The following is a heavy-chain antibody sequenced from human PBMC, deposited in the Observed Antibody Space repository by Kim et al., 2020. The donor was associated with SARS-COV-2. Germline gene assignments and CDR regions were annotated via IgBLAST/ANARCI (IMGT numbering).Heavy chain of an antibody. CDR3: ARGYIVGDLSGLY. CDR1: GFTFRDYW. J-gene: IGHJ4*02. D-gene: IGHD1-26*01. CDR2: ISSDGTTT. Sequence: GGSLRLSCAASGFTFRDYWMHWVRQAPGKGLVWVSRISSDGTTTEYADSVKGRFTISRDNAKNTLYLQMNSLGGEDTAVYYCARGYIVGDLSGLYWGQGILVTVSS. V-gene: IGHV3-74*03.